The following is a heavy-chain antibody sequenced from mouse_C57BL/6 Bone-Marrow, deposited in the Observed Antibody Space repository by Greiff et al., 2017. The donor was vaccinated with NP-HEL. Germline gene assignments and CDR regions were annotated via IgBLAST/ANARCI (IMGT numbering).Heavy chain of an antibody. Sequence: DVMLVESGGGLVKPGGSLKLSCAASGFTFSSYAMSWVRQTPEKRLEWVATISDGGSYTYYPDNVKGRFTISRDNAKNNLYLQMSHLKSEDTAMYYCARDSGYSNYVLYFDYWGQGTTLTVSS. CDR3: ARDSGYSNYVLYFDY. J-gene: IGHJ2*01. CDR1: GFTFSSYA. V-gene: IGHV5-4*01. D-gene: IGHD2-5*01. CDR2: ISDGGSYT.